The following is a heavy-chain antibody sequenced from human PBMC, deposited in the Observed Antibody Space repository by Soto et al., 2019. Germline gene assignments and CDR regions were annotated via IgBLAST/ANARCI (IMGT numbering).Heavy chain of an antibody. Sequence: PSETLSLTCAVYGGSFSGYYWSWIRQPPGKGLEWIGEINHSGSTNYNPSLKSRVTISVDTSKNQFSLKLSSVTAADTAVYYCARGGGTSFTMVRGEFDYWGQGTLVTVSS. D-gene: IGHD3-10*01. CDR3: ARGGGTSFTMVRGEFDY. CDR2: INHSGST. CDR1: GGSFSGYY. V-gene: IGHV4-34*01. J-gene: IGHJ4*02.